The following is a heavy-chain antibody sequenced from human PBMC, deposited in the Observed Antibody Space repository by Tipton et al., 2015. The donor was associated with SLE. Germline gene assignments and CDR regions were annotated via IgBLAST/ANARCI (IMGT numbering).Heavy chain of an antibody. CDR2: IWYDGSQK. Sequence: SLRLSCEASTFSIYNYGHYGMHWVRQAPGKGLEWVAFIWYDGSQKEYAESVKGRFTISRDNSKNTLSLQMNSLTAEDTAVYYCARKALQVTTTNFYMDLWGEGTTVTVSS. V-gene: IGHV3-33*01. CDR1: TFSIYNYGHYG. CDR3: ARKALQVTTTNFYMDL. D-gene: IGHD1-1*01. J-gene: IGHJ6*03.